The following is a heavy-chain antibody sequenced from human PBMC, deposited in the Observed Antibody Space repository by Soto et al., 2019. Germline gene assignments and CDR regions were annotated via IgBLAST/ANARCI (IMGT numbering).Heavy chain of an antibody. CDR1: GFTFRRHA. J-gene: IGHJ4*02. D-gene: IGHD3-10*01. V-gene: IGHV3-30*04. CDR2: ISSDGSAK. Sequence: GGSLRLSCAASGFTFRRHAIHWVRQAPGKGLEWVAVISSDGSAKYYVDSVKGRFTSSRDNSKNTVFLQMSSLSFEDTAIYYCARSRSGAVADSFDSWGQGTLVTVSS. CDR3: ARSRSGAVADSFDS.